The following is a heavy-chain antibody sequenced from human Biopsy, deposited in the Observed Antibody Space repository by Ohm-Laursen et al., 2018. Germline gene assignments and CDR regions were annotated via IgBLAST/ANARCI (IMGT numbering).Heavy chain of an antibody. CDR2: ISGSGDYI. Sequence: GSLRLSCAASVFIFSDHSMNWVRRAPGKGLEWVSSISGSGDYIYYADSVKGRFIISRDNVKNSLYLQMNSLRAEDTAVYYCARDSLVDGASVQFYFNGMDVWGQGTTVTVPS. D-gene: IGHD2-8*02. CDR3: ARDSLVDGASVQFYFNGMDV. CDR1: VFIFSDHS. V-gene: IGHV3-21*01. J-gene: IGHJ6*02.